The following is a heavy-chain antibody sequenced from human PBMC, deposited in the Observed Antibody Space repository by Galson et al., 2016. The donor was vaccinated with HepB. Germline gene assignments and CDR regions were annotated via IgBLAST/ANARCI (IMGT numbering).Heavy chain of an antibody. CDR3: AKAAPVAAAEIYYYYYMDV. D-gene: IGHD6-13*01. J-gene: IGHJ6*02. CDR1: GLAFSSYN. V-gene: IGHV3-48*02. CDR2: ISSTSSAI. Sequence: SLRLSCAASGLAFSSYNMNWVRQAPGKGLEWVSYISSTSSAIYYEESVKGRFTISRDNAKKSLCLQMNSLRDEDTAVYYCAKAAPVAAAEIYYYYYMDVWGQGTTVTVSS.